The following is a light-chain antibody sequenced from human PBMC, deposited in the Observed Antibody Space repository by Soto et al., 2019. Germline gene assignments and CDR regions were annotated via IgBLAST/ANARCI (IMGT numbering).Light chain of an antibody. V-gene: IGLV2-14*03. Sequence: QSALTQPASVSGSPGQSITISCTGTGSDIGGYNYVSWYQHHPGKAPKLMIYDVSNRPSGVSNRFSGSESGNTASLTISGIQAEDEADYYCSSYTNSSTLGVFGGGTKVTVL. CDR3: SSYTNSSTLGV. CDR1: GSDIGGYNY. J-gene: IGLJ2*01. CDR2: DVS.